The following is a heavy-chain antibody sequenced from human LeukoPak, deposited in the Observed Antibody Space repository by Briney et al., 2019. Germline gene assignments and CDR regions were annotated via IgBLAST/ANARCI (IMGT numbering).Heavy chain of an antibody. J-gene: IGHJ3*02. V-gene: IGHV3-30*18. CDR1: GFTFSHHA. CDR2: ISYDGNNK. Sequence: PGGSLRLSCAASGFTFSHHAMHWVRRSPGKGLEWASVISYDGNNKYYANSVKGRFTISRDNPKNSLSLQMNSLRPDDTAVYYCAKLGIGEHEIISYFYETQSSGGDIWGQGTSVIVSS. D-gene: IGHD3-22*01. CDR3: AKLGIGEHEIISYFYETQSSGGDI.